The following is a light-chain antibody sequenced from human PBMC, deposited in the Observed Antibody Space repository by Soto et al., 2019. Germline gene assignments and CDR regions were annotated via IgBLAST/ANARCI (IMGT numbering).Light chain of an antibody. J-gene: IGLJ2*01. CDR2: DVT. CDR3: NSYTSTNTLV. CDR1: SSDVGGYNH. Sequence: QSALTQPASVSGSPGQSITISCTGTSSDVGGYNHVSWYQQHPGKAPKLMIYDVTDRPSGVSNRFSGSKSGNTASLAISGLQAEDEADYYCNSYTSTNTLVFGVGTKLTVL. V-gene: IGLV2-14*03.